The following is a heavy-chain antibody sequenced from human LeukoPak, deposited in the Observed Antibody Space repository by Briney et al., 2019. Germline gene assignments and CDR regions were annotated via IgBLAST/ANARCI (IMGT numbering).Heavy chain of an antibody. CDR1: GFTFSSYA. Sequence: GGSLRLSCSASGFTFSSYAMHWVRQAPGKGLEYVSAISSNGGSTYYADSVKGRFTISRDNSKNTLYLQMSSLRAEDTAVYYCVKVGYCSSTSGDPEYFQHWGQGTLVTVSS. CDR2: ISSNGGST. D-gene: IGHD2-2*01. V-gene: IGHV3-64D*06. CDR3: VKVGYCSSTSGDPEYFQH. J-gene: IGHJ1*01.